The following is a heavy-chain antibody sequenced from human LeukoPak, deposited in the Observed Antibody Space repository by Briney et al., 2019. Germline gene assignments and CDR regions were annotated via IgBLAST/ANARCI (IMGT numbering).Heavy chain of an antibody. J-gene: IGHJ3*02. CDR3: AKDGAMVRGGDEAFDI. CDR1: GFTFSGHA. V-gene: IGHV3-23*01. D-gene: IGHD3-10*01. Sequence: GGSLRLSCVASGFTFSGHAMSWVRQAPGKGLEWVSLISSSGGRTYYADSVKGRFTISRDNSKNTLYLQMNSLRAEDTAVYYCAKDGAMVRGGDEAFDIWGQGTMVTVSS. CDR2: ISSSGGRT.